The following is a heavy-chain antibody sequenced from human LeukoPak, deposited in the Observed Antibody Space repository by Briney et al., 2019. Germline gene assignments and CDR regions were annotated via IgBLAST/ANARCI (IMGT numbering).Heavy chain of an antibody. V-gene: IGHV3-48*04. CDR3: ARSGLRPTYYDFWSGYSSLNAFDI. CDR2: INSSSSSI. J-gene: IGHJ3*02. CDR1: GFAFSGYA. D-gene: IGHD3-3*01. Sequence: SGGSLRLSCAASGFAFSGYAMNWVRQAPGKGLEWVSYINSSSSSIYSADSVKGRFTISRDNAKNSLYLQMNSLRAEDTAVYYCARSGLRPTYYDFWSGYSSLNAFDIWGQGTMVTVSS.